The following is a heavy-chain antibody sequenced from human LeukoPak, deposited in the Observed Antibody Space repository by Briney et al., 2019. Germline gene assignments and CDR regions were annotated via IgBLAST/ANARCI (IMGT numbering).Heavy chain of an antibody. CDR3: AKPKFSVLWFFDY. Sequence: PGGSLRLSCAASGFTFNNYAMHWVRQSPGRGLEWLEFISYDGYNEDYADSVRGRFSISRDNSKNTLYLQMSSLRPEDTAVYYCAKPKFSVLWFFDYWGQGSLVTVSS. CDR2: ISYDGYNE. D-gene: IGHD3-9*01. V-gene: IGHV3-30*18. J-gene: IGHJ4*02. CDR1: GFTFNNYA.